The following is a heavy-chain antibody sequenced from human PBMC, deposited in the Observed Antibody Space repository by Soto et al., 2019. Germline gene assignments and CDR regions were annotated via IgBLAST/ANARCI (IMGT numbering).Heavy chain of an antibody. J-gene: IGHJ4*02. CDR3: ASRWGEGRVDY. D-gene: IGHD3-10*01. V-gene: IGHV4-4*02. Sequence: QVQLQESGPGLVKPSGTLSLTCAVSGGSISSSNWWSWVRQPPGKGLEWIGEIYHSGNTNYNPSLKSRVTKAVDKSRNQFSHKLSSETAADTAVYYCASRWGEGRVDYWGQGTLVTVSS. CDR1: GGSISSSNW. CDR2: IYHSGNT.